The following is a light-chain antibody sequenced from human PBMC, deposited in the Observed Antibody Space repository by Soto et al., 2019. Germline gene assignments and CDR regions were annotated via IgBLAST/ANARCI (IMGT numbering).Light chain of an antibody. V-gene: IGKV3-15*01. CDR3: QQYNNWPPYT. Sequence: EIVMTHSPATLSVSPGERATLSCRASQSISSNLAWYQQKPGQAPRLLIYGASTRATGIPARFSGTGSGTEFTLTISSLQSEVFAVYYCQQYNNWPPYTFGQGTKLEIK. CDR2: GAS. J-gene: IGKJ2*01. CDR1: QSISSN.